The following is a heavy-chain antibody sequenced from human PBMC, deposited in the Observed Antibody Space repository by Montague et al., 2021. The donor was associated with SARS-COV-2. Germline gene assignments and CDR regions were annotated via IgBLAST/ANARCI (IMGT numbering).Heavy chain of an antibody. CDR2: TLYTGRS. CDR3: ARDTCSYGSDSYYVDTFDM. Sequence: SETLSLTCTASGGSITANWWSRIRQPPGKGLEWVAETLYTGRSXSXPSXXXRVFISVDTSKNQFSLKLSSVTAADTAVYYCARDTCSYGSDSYYVDTFDMWGQGTMVTVSS. J-gene: IGHJ3*02. D-gene: IGHD3-10*01. CDR1: GGSITANW. V-gene: IGHV4-59*12.